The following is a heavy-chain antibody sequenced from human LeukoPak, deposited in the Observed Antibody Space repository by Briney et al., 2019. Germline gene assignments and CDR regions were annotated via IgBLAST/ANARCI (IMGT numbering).Heavy chain of an antibody. V-gene: IGHV4-61*01. CDR2: IYYSGST. CDR1: GGSVSSGSYY. D-gene: IGHD5-12*01. Sequence: PSETLSLTCTVSGGSVSSGSYYWSWIRQPPGKGLVWIGYIYYSGSTNYNPSLESRVTISVDTSKNQFSLKLSSVTAADTAVYYCARDPGGYEIGNFDYWGQGTLVTVSS. CDR3: ARDPGGYEIGNFDY. J-gene: IGHJ4*02.